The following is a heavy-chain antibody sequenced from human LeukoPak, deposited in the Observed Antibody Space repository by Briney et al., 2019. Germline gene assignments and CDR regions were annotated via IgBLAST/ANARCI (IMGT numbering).Heavy chain of an antibody. CDR2: IYYSGST. D-gene: IGHD2-15*01. J-gene: IGHJ4*02. CDR1: GGSISSYY. CDR3: ARSGRYCSGGSCYSVDY. V-gene: IGHV4-59*01. Sequence: PPETLSLTRTVSGGSISSYYWSWIRQPPGEGLEWVGYIYYSGSTNYNPSLKSRVTTAVDTSKNQFHLKLSSVIAADTAVYYCARSGRYCSGGSCYSVDYWGQGTLVTVSS.